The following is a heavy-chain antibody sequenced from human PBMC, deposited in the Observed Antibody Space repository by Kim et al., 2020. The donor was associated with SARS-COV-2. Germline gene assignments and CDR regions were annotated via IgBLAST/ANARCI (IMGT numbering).Heavy chain of an antibody. Sequence: GESLKISCKASEFTFSSHWIHWVRQMPGKGLEWMGRIDPGDSQTNYSPSFQGHVTISADKSINTAFLQWSSLRASDTAMYYCVRRPIGYNSGMDVWGQGT. V-gene: IGHV5-10-1*01. CDR2: IDPGDSQT. J-gene: IGHJ6*02. D-gene: IGHD5-18*01. CDR1: EFTFSSHW. CDR3: VRRPIGYNSGMDV.